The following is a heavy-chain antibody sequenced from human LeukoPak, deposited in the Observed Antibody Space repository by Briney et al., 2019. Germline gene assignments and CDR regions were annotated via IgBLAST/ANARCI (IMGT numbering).Heavy chain of an antibody. CDR2: ISGSGSSI. J-gene: IGHJ2*01. CDR3: ARDDVLSLGISFYL. V-gene: IGHV3-48*03. D-gene: IGHD3-10*02. CDR1: GFTFSSYA. Sequence: GGSLRLSCAVSGFTFSSYAMNWVRQAPGKGLEWVSYISGSGSSIYYADSVEGRFTISRDNAKHSLYLQMNSLRAEDTAVYYCARDDVLSLGISFYLWGRGTLVTVSS.